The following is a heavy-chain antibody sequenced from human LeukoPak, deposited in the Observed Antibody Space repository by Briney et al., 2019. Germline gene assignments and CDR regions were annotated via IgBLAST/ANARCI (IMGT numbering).Heavy chain of an antibody. Sequence: GGSLRLSCAASGFTFNNCWMNWVRQVPGKGLEWVANINQDGSEKDYVDSVKGRFTISRDNAKNSLYLQMNSLRAEDTAVYYCVLARGSNWGQGTLVTVSS. CDR1: GFTFNNCW. V-gene: IGHV3-7*05. CDR3: VLARGSN. D-gene: IGHD3-10*01. J-gene: IGHJ4*02. CDR2: INQDGSEK.